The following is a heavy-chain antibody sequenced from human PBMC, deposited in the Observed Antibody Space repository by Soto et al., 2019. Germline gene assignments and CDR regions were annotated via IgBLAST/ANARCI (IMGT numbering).Heavy chain of an antibody. CDR3: AKGSATIGFDY. Sequence: GESLKISCTGSGYHFSYYWIGWVRQMPGKGLEWMGIIYPGDSKTNYSPSFQGQVTISANKSISTAYLQWSSLKASDTAIYYCAKGSATIGFDYWGQGTLVTVSS. J-gene: IGHJ4*02. CDR1: GYHFSYYW. CDR2: IYPGDSKT. V-gene: IGHV5-51*01. D-gene: IGHD5-12*01.